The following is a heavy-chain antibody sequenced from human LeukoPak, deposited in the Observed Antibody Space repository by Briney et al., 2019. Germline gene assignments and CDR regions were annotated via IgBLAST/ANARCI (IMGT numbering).Heavy chain of an antibody. Sequence: SQTLSLTCTVSGGSISSGDYYWSWIRQPPGKGLEWIGYSYYSGSTYYNPSLKSRVTISVDTSKNQFSLKLSSVTAADTAVYYCASYYGYSYGSFDYWGQGTLVTVSS. CDR2: SYYSGST. J-gene: IGHJ4*02. CDR1: GGSISSGDYY. D-gene: IGHD5-18*01. V-gene: IGHV4-30-4*08. CDR3: ASYYGYSYGSFDY.